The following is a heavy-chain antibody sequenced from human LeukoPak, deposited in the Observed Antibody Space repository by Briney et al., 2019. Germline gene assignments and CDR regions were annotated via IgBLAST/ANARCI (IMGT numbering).Heavy chain of an antibody. CDR2: IYPSDSDR. V-gene: IGHV5-51*01. CDR3: VRSQDSDYSPFDY. Sequence: GESLKISCQASGYTFTNHCIGWVRLMPGIGLEWMGIIYPSDSDRRYSPSFQGQVTISTDKSISAAYLDWNSLEASDTAIYYCVRSQDSDYSPFDYWGQGTLVSVSS. D-gene: IGHD4-11*01. J-gene: IGHJ4*02. CDR1: GYTFTNHC.